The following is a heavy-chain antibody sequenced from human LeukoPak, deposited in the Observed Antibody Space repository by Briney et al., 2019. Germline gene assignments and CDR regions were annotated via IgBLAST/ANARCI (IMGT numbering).Heavy chain of an antibody. CDR1: GFTFSYYA. Sequence: GGSLRLSCSASGFTFSYYAMHWDRQPAGKGLEFVSGTSSNGCSTYYADSLKGRLTVSRDNSNNTLYLQMNRLRDEDTAIYYCAKGPTYDCLPYYFDYWGQGTLVTVSS. CDR3: AKGPTYDCLPYYFDY. V-gene: IGHV3-64*04. D-gene: IGHD2-21*01. J-gene: IGHJ4*02. CDR2: TSSNGCST.